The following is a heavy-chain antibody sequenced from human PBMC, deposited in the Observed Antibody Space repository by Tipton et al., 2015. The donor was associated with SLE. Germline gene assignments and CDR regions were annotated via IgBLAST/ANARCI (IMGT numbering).Heavy chain of an antibody. CDR1: GVSISDYY. Sequence: GLVKPSETLSLSCAVSGVSISDYYWGWIRQPPGKGLEWIGSIDYSGSTYYDPSLQISMSVDTSKNQFSLKLRSVTAADTAVYYCARARQQWLVSRGYFDSWGQGTLVTVSS. J-gene: IGHJ4*02. V-gene: IGHV4-39*07. CDR2: IDYSGST. CDR3: ARARQQWLVSRGYFDS. D-gene: IGHD6-19*01.